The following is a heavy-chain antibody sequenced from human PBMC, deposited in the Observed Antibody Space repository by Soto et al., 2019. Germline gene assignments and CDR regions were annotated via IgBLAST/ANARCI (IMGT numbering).Heavy chain of an antibody. Sequence: GGSLRLSCAASGFTFSSYAMHWVRQAPGKGLEWVAVISYDGSNKYYADSVKGRFTISRDNSKNTLYLQMNSLRAEDTAVYYCAREGRDLAVAKRKNEYFQHWGQGTLVTVSS. V-gene: IGHV3-30-3*01. CDR3: AREGRDLAVAKRKNEYFQH. J-gene: IGHJ1*01. CDR2: ISYDGSNK. CDR1: GFTFSSYA. D-gene: IGHD6-19*01.